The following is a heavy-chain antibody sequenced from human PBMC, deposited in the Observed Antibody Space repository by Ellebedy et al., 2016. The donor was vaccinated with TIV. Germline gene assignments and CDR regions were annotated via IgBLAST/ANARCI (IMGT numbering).Heavy chain of an antibody. CDR1: GIPFSSSG. V-gene: IGHV3-33*01. CDR3: ARDKGTRYSDN. Sequence: SLKISCVASGIPFSSSGMHWVRQAPGKGLEWVAMIWYDGSNKYYADSVKGRFAVSRDNSKNTVSLQMDSLRAEDTAIYYCARDKGTRYSDNWGQGALVTVSS. J-gene: IGHJ4*02. D-gene: IGHD1-1*01. CDR2: IWYDGSNK.